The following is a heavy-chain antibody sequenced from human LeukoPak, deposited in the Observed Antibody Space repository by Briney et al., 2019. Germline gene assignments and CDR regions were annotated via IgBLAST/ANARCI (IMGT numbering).Heavy chain of an antibody. CDR1: GGSISSYY. CDR3: ARHGSQYYYGSGSYFSDYYYAMDV. CDR2: IYYSVST. Sequence: PSETLSLTCTVSGGSISSYYWSWIRQPPGKGLEWIGYIYYSVSTNYNPSLKSRVTISVETSKNQFSLKLSSLTASDPAVYYCARHGSQYYYGSGSYFSDYYYAMDVWGQGTTVTVSS. J-gene: IGHJ6*02. D-gene: IGHD3-10*01. V-gene: IGHV4-59*08.